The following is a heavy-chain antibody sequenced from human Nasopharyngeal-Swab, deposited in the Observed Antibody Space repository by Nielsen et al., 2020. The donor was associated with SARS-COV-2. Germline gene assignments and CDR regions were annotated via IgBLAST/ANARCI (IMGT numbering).Heavy chain of an antibody. V-gene: IGHV1-69*01. J-gene: IGHJ6*02. CDR2: IIPIFGTA. Sequence: RQVPGQGFEWMGGIIPIFGTANYAQKFQGRVTITADESTSTAYMELSSLRSEDTAVYYCAREGVVAVAGSDYYGMDVWGQGTTVTVSS. CDR3: AREGVVAVAGSDYYGMDV. D-gene: IGHD2-15*01.